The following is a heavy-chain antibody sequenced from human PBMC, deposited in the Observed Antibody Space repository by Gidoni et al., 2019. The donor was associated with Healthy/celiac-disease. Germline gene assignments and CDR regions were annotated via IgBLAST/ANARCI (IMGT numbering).Heavy chain of an antibody. CDR1: GFTFDDYA. D-gene: IGHD3-3*01. CDR2: ISWNSGSI. V-gene: IGHV3-9*01. CDR3: AKGAELFGVVIETQHLDY. Sequence: EVQLVESGGGLVQPGRSLRLSCAASGFTFDDYAMHWVRQAPGKGLEWVSGISWNSGSIGYADSVKGRFTISRDNAKNSLYLQMNSLRAEDTALYYCAKGAELFGVVIETQHLDYWGQGTLVTVSS. J-gene: IGHJ4*02.